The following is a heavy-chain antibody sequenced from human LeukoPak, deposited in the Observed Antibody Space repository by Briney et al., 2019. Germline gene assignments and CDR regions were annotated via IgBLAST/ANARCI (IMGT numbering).Heavy chain of an antibody. CDR2: IWYDGSNK. CDR3: ARDWGKGDY. Sequence: GGSLRLSCAASGFTFSNCAMHWVRQAPGKGLEWVSLIWYDGSNKYYADSVKGRFTISRDNSKNTLYLQMNSLRAEDTAVYYCARDWGKGDYWGQGTLVTVSS. J-gene: IGHJ4*02. D-gene: IGHD3-16*01. CDR1: GFTFSNCA. V-gene: IGHV3-33*08.